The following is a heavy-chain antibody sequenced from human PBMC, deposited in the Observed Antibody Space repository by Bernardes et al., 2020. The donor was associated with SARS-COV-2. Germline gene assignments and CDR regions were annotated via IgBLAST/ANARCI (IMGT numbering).Heavy chain of an antibody. CDR3: ARRIAAAQYGMDV. CDR1: GGSISSSSYY. CDR2: IYYSGST. V-gene: IGHV4-39*01. Sequence: SETLSLTCTVSGGSISSSSYYWGWIRQPPGKGLEWIGSIYYSGSTYYNPSLKSRVTISVDTSKNQFSLKLSSLTAADTAVYYCARRIAAAQYGMDVWGQGTAVTVSS. J-gene: IGHJ6*02. D-gene: IGHD6-13*01.